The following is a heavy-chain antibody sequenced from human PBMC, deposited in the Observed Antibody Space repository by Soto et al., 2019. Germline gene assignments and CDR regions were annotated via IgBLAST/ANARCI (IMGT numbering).Heavy chain of an antibody. CDR2: IYWDDDK. J-gene: IGHJ3*02. CDR3: ATQQLVLSAFDI. CDR1: GGSISSDDYY. D-gene: IGHD6-13*01. Sequence: TLSLTCTVSGGSISSDDYYWSWIRQPPGKALEWLALIYWDDDKRYSPSLKSRLTITKDTSKNQVVLTMTNMDPVDTATYYCATQQLVLSAFDIWGQGTMVTVSS. V-gene: IGHV2-5*08.